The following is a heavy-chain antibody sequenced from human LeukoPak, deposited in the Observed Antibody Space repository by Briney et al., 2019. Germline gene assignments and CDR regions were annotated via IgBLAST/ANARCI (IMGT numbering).Heavy chain of an antibody. CDR2: ISSSGSTI. Sequence: GGSLRLSCAASGFIFSDYYMSWIRQAAGTGLAWVSYISSSGSTIYYADSVKGRFTISRDNAKNSLYLQMNSLRAEDTAVYYCACGRGWLQFGYWGQGTLVTVSS. J-gene: IGHJ4*02. CDR1: GFIFSDYY. D-gene: IGHD5-24*01. V-gene: IGHV3-11*04. CDR3: ACGRGWLQFGY.